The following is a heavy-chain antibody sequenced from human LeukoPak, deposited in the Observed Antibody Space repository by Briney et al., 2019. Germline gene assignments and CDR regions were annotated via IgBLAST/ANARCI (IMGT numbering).Heavy chain of an antibody. CDR3: ARDGSYYDFWSGYGDY. J-gene: IGHJ4*02. D-gene: IGHD3-3*01. V-gene: IGHV3-30*01. Sequence: GGSLRLSCAASGFTFSSYAMHWVRQAPGKGLEWVAVISYDGSNKYYADSVKGQFTISRDNSKNTLYLQMNSLRAEDTAVYYCARDGSYYDFWSGYGDYWGQGTLVTVSS. CDR2: ISYDGSNK. CDR1: GFTFSSYA.